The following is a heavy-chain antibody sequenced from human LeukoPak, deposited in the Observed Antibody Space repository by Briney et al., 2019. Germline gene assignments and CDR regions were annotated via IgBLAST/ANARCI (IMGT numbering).Heavy chain of an antibody. Sequence: MASETLSLTCTVSGGSISSYYWSWIRQPPGKGLEWIGYIYYSGSTNYNPSLKSRVTISVDTSKNQFSLKLSSVTAADTAVYYCAREKESMVRGVITSGDAFDIWGQGTMVTVSS. CDR3: AREKESMVRGVITSGDAFDI. V-gene: IGHV4-59*01. CDR2: IYYSGST. J-gene: IGHJ3*02. CDR1: GGSISSYY. D-gene: IGHD3-10*01.